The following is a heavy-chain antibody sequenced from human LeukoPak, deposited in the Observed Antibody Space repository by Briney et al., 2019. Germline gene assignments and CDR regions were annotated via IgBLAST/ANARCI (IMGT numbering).Heavy chain of an antibody. CDR1: GDTVSSNSAT. CDR2: TYYTSKWYS. V-gene: IGHV6-1*01. D-gene: IGHD2-2*01. CDR3: ASVRYCSRTSTGCYSWFDR. Sequence: SQTLSLTCAISGDTVSSNSATWNWIRQSPSRGLEWPGRTYYTSKWYSDYAVSVKSRITINPDTSKNQFSLQLNSVTPEDTAVYYCASVRYCSRTSTGCYSWFDRWGEGTLVTVSS. J-gene: IGHJ5*02.